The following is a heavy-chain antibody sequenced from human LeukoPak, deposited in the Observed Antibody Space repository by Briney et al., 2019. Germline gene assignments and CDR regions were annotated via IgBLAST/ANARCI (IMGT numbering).Heavy chain of an antibody. J-gene: IGHJ4*02. CDR3: AKGGIVSVSPFFDY. D-gene: IGHD1-26*01. CDR1: GFTFSSYA. Sequence: PGGSLRLSCAASGFTFSSYAMSWVPQAPGKGLEWVSAISGSGGSTYYADSVKGRFTISRDNSKNTLYLQMNSLRAEDTAVYYCAKGGIVSVSPFFDYWGQGTLVTVSS. CDR2: ISGSGGST. V-gene: IGHV3-23*01.